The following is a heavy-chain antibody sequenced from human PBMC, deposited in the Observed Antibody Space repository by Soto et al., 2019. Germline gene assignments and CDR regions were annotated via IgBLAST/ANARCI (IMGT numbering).Heavy chain of an antibody. CDR1: GGTFSSYA. CDR3: ARGNQLLYVWFDP. J-gene: IGHJ5*02. CDR2: IIPIFGTA. D-gene: IGHD2-2*02. V-gene: IGHV1-69*06. Sequence: QVQLVQSGAEVKKPGSSVKVSCKASGGTFSSYAISWVRQAPGQGLEWMGGIIPIFGTANYAQKFQGRVTITADKSTRTAYMELSSLRSEVTAVCYCARGNQLLYVWFDPWGQGTLVTVSS.